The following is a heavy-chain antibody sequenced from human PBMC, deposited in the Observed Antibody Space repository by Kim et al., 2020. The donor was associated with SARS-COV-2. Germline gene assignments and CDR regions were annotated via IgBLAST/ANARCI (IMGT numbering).Heavy chain of an antibody. D-gene: IGHD6-19*01. V-gene: IGHV4-59*09. Sequence: NRSRKRRVAISLDTSKNQFSLKMNSVTAADTAVYYCARGVSAGPLYYFDYWGQGSLVTVSS. CDR3: ARGVSAGPLYYFDY. J-gene: IGHJ4*02.